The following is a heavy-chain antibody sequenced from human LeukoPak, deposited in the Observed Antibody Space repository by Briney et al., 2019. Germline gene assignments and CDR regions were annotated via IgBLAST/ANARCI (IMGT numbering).Heavy chain of an antibody. J-gene: IGHJ4*02. Sequence: GGSLRLSCAASGFTFSSYAMSWVRQAPGKGLEWVSAISGSGGSTYYADSVKGRFTISRDNSKNTLYLQMNSLRAGDTAVYYCARAYSSSWYEDYWGQGTLVTVSS. CDR1: GFTFSSYA. D-gene: IGHD6-13*01. CDR3: ARAYSSSWYEDY. CDR2: ISGSGGST. V-gene: IGHV3-23*01.